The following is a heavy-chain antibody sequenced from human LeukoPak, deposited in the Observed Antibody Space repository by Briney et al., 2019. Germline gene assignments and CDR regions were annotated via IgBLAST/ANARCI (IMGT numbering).Heavy chain of an antibody. J-gene: IGHJ6*02. Sequence: KVGEFLKISCKGSGYSFTSYWIGWVRQMPGKGLEWMGIIYPGDSDTRYSPSFQGQVTISADKSISTAYLQWSSLKASDTAMYYCARSARRYYYYYGMDVWGQGTTVTVSS. V-gene: IGHV5-51*01. CDR3: ARSARRYYYYYGMDV. CDR1: GYSFTSYW. CDR2: IYPGDSDT.